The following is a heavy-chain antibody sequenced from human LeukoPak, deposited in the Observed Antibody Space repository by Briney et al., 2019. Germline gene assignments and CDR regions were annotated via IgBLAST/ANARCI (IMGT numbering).Heavy chain of an antibody. Sequence: GASVKVSCKASGYTFTSYGISWVRQAPGQGLEWMGWISAYNGNTNYAQKPQGRVTMTTDTSTSTAYMELRSLRSDDTAVYYCARDAYNWNDAGSFDYWGQGTLVTVSS. J-gene: IGHJ4*02. CDR1: GYTFTSYG. V-gene: IGHV1-18*01. CDR3: ARDAYNWNDAGSFDY. D-gene: IGHD1-1*01. CDR2: ISAYNGNT.